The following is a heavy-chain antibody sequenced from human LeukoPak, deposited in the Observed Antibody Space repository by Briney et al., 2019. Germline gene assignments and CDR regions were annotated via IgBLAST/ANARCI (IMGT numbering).Heavy chain of an antibody. Sequence: GASVKVSCKVSGYTLTELSMHWVRQAPGKGLEWMGGFDPEDGETIYAQKFQGRVTMTRNTSISTAYMELSSLRSEDTAVYHCARGSSYGGCDYWGQGTLVTVSS. CDR2: FDPEDGET. CDR1: GYTLTELS. CDR3: ARGSSYGGCDY. D-gene: IGHD4-23*01. J-gene: IGHJ4*02. V-gene: IGHV1-24*01.